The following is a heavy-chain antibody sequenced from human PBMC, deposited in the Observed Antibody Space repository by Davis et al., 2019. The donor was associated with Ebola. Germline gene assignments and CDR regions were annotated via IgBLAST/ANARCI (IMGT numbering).Heavy chain of an antibody. CDR3: ARDPPSPDRYYFDY. CDR1: GGTFSSYA. V-gene: IGHV1-69*13. CDR2: IIPIFGTA. Sequence: AASVKVSCKASGGTFSSYAISWVRQAPGQGLEWMGGIIPIFGTANYAQKFQGRVTITADESTSTAYMELSSLRSEDTAVYYCARDPPSPDRYYFDYWGQGTLVTVSS. J-gene: IGHJ4*02.